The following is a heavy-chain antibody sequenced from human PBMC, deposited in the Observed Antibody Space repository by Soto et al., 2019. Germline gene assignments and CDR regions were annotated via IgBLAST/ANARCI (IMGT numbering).Heavy chain of an antibody. J-gene: IGHJ6*02. CDR1: GGSISSYY. CDR2: IYYSGST. CDR3: ARVVRDYDFWSGYYTGPYYYYGMDV. D-gene: IGHD3-3*01. V-gene: IGHV4-59*01. Sequence: TSETLSLTCTVSGGSISSYYWSWIRQPPGKGLEWIGYIYYSGSTNYNPSLKSRVTISVDTSRNKFSLKMSSVTAADKAVYYCARVVRDYDFWSGYYTGPYYYYGMDVWGQGTTGTV.